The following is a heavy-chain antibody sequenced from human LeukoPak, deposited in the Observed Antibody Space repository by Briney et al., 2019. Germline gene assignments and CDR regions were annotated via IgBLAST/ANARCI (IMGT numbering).Heavy chain of an antibody. CDR3: ARDYHYYDSSGYYYYFDY. CDR2: ISSSSSTI. J-gene: IGHJ4*02. CDR1: GFTFSSYS. V-gene: IGHV3-48*04. Sequence: GGSLRLSCAASGFTFSSYSMNWVRQAPGKGLEWVSYISSSSSTIYYADSVKGRFTISRDNAKNSLYLQMNSLRAEDTAVYYCARDYHYYDSSGYYYYFDYWRQRTLVTVSS. D-gene: IGHD3-22*01.